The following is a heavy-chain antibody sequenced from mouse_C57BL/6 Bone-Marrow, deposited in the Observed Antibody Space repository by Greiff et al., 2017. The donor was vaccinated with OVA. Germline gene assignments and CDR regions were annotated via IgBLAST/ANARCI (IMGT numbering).Heavy chain of an antibody. V-gene: IGHV14-4*01. CDR1: GFNIKDDY. CDR3: TLTTVVATDYFDY. J-gene: IGHJ2*01. Sequence: VQLQQSGPELVKPGASVKLSCTASGFNIKDDYMHWVKQRPEQGLEWIGWIDPENGDTEYASKFQGKATITADTSSNTAYLQLSSLTSEDTAVYYCTLTTVVATDYFDYWGQGTTLTVSS. CDR2: IDPENGDT. D-gene: IGHD1-1*01.